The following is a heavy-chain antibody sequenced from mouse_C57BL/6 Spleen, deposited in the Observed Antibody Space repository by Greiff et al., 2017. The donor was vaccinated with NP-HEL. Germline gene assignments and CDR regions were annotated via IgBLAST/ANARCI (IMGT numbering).Heavy chain of an antibody. Sequence: VQLQQSGPELVKPGASVKISCKASGYTFTDYYMNWVKQSHGKSLEWIGDINPNNGGTSYNQKFKGKATLTVDKSSSTAYMELRSLTSEDSAVYYCARSYDGYYGLFAYWGQGTLVTVSA. J-gene: IGHJ3*01. D-gene: IGHD2-3*01. CDR3: ARSYDGYYGLFAY. CDR1: GYTFTDYY. V-gene: IGHV1-26*01. CDR2: INPNNGGT.